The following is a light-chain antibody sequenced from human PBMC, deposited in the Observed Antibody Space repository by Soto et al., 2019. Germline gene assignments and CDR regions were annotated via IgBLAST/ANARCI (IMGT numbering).Light chain of an antibody. Sequence: QSALTQPRSVSGSPGQSVTVSCTGTSSDVGIYNYVSWYQHHPGKAPKLIIDDVIKRPSGVPDRFSGSKSGITASLTISGIQADDEADYYCCSYAATSTLVFGGGTKLTVL. V-gene: IGLV2-11*01. CDR3: CSYAATSTLV. CDR1: SSDVGIYNY. J-gene: IGLJ3*02. CDR2: DVI.